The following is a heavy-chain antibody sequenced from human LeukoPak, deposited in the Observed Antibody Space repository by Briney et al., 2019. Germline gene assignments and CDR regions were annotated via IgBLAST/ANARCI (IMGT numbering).Heavy chain of an antibody. CDR3: ASDQDNGWYE. D-gene: IGHD6-19*01. CDR2: ISSSSSYT. J-gene: IGHJ4*02. V-gene: IGHV3-11*06. CDR1: GFTFSDYY. Sequence: PGGSLRLSCAASGFTFSDYYMSWIRQAPGKGLEWVSYISSSSSYTNYADSVKGRFTISRDNAKNSLYLQMNSLRAEDTAVYYCASDQDNGWYEWGQGTLVTVSS.